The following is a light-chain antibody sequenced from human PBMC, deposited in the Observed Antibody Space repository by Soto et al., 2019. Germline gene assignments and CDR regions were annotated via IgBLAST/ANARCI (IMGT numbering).Light chain of an antibody. V-gene: IGKV1-5*01. CDR3: QQYSAYWT. CDR2: DAS. CDR1: RSINRW. Sequence: DIQMTQSPSTLSASVGDRVTITCRASRSINRWLAWYQQKPGKAPKLIISDASNLENGVPSRFSGSGSGIEFTLTISSLQSDDFATYYCQQYSAYWTFGQGTKVEIK. J-gene: IGKJ1*01.